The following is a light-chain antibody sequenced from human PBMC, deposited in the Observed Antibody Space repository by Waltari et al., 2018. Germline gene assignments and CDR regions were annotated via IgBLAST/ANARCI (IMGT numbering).Light chain of an antibody. J-gene: IGLJ2*01. Sequence: SYELTQPPSVSVSPGQTASITCSGDKLGDKYACWYQQKPGQSPVLVIYQDSKRPSGIPERFSGSNAGNPATLTISGTQAMDEADYYCQAWDISTASVFGGGTKLTVL. V-gene: IGLV3-1*01. CDR3: QAWDISTASV. CDR2: QDS. CDR1: KLGDKY.